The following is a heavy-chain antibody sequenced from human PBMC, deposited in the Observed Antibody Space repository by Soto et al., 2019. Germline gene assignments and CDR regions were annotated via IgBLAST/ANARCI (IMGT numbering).Heavy chain of an antibody. J-gene: IGHJ5*02. V-gene: IGHV2-5*01. Sequence: ESGPTLVNPTQTLTLTCTFSGFSLTTSGVGVGWIRQPPGKALEWLALIYWNDDKRYSPSLRGRLTITKDTSKNQVVLAMTNMDPVDTATYYCAHHTITPATNWFDPGGLGTLVTV. D-gene: IGHD2-2*01. CDR3: AHHTITPATNWFDP. CDR2: IYWNDDK. CDR1: GFSLTTSGVG.